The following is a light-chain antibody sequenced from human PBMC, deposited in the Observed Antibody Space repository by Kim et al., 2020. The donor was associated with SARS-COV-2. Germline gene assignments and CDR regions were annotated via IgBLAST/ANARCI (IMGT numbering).Light chain of an antibody. V-gene: IGLV3-1*01. Sequence: VSVSTGQTAIITCSGDQLGDNYVCWYQQRPGQSPVLVIYQDKNRPSGIPERFSGSNSGNTATLTISGTQAMDEADYYCQAWDTTVVFGGGTQLTVL. J-gene: IGLJ2*01. CDR2: QDK. CDR3: QAWDTTVV. CDR1: QLGDNY.